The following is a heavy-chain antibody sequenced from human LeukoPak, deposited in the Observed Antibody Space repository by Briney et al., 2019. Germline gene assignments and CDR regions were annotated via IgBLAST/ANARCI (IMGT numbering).Heavy chain of an antibody. CDR3: ARDRYCSGGSCYSTDPYNWFDP. Sequence: ASVKVSCKASGGTFSSYAISWVRQAPGQGLEWMGGIIPIFGTANYAQNLQDRVTMTTDTSTTTAYMELRSLRSDDTAVYYCARDRYCSGGSCYSTDPYNWFDPWGQGTLVTVSS. J-gene: IGHJ5*02. CDR2: IIPIFGTA. D-gene: IGHD2-15*01. CDR1: GGTFSSYA. V-gene: IGHV1-69*05.